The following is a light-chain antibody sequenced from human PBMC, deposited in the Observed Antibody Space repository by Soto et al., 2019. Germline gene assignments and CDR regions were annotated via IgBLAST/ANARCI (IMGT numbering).Light chain of an antibody. CDR3: MQATQFPWT. CDR1: ESLAHSDGNTY. Sequence: EIVMTQTPLSSGVTLGQPASIYCRSSESLAHSDGNTYLSWLHQRPGQPPRLLIYKISNRFSGVPERFNGSAAGTDFTLKVSRVEPEHVGTYYCMQATQFPWTFGQGTKVDIK. J-gene: IGKJ1*01. CDR2: KIS. V-gene: IGKV2-24*01.